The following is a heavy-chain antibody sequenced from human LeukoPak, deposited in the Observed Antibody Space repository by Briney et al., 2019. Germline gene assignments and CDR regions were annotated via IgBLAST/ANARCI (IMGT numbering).Heavy chain of an antibody. D-gene: IGHD4-17*01. J-gene: IGHJ3*02. CDR1: GFTFSSYE. CDR2: ISSSRSTI. V-gene: IGHV3-48*03. CDR3: AREVPTGQAFDI. Sequence: GGSLRRSCAASGFTFSSYEMNWVRQAPGKGLEWVSYISSSRSTIYYADSVKGRFPIHRDNAKNSLYLQMNSLRAEDTAVYYCAREVPTGQAFDIWGQGTMVTVSS.